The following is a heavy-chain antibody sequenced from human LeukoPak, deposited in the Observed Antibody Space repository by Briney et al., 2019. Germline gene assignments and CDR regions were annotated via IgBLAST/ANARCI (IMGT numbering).Heavy chain of an antibody. Sequence: GGSLRLSCAVSGFTFSSAWMNWVRQAPGKGLEWVSYISSSGSTIYYADSVKGRFTISRDNAKNSLYLQMNSLRAEDTAVYYCARGAAAHTRLDYFDYWGQGTLVTVSS. V-gene: IGHV3-48*04. D-gene: IGHD6-13*01. CDR3: ARGAAAHTRLDYFDY. J-gene: IGHJ4*02. CDR2: ISSSGSTI. CDR1: GFTFSSAW.